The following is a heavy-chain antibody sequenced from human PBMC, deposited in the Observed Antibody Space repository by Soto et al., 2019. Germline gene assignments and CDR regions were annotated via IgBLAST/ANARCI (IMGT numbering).Heavy chain of an antibody. V-gene: IGHV1-8*01. CDR2: MNPNSGNT. CDR1: GYTFTSYD. D-gene: IGHD1-26*01. J-gene: IGHJ4*02. Sequence: QVQLVQSGAEVKKPGASVKVSCKASGYTFTSYDINWVRQATGQGLEWMGWMNPNSGNTGYAQKLNGRLTMTMNTSIITAYMELSSLRSEDTAVYYFASEKVGAVDYWGQGTLVTVSS. CDR3: ASEKVGAVDY.